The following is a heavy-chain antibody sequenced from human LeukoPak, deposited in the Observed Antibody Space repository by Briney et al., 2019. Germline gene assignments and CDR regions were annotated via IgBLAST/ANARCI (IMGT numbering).Heavy chain of an antibody. D-gene: IGHD2-15*01. V-gene: IGHV3-30*04. CDR1: GFTFSSYA. CDR3: ARDPALRDYFDY. Sequence: GWSVRLSCAASGFTFSSYAMHWLRQAPGKGLEGVAVISYDGSNKYYADSVKGRFTISRDNSKNTLYLQMNSLRAEDTAVYYCARDPALRDYFDYWGQGTLVTVSS. CDR2: ISYDGSNK. J-gene: IGHJ4*02.